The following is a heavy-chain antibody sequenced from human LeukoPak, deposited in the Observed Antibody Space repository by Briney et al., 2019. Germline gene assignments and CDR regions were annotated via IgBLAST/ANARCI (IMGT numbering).Heavy chain of an antibody. J-gene: IGHJ1*01. CDR2: ISSSGSTI. V-gene: IGHV3-11*04. CDR3: ARDDLWFGELSAEYFHR. D-gene: IGHD3-10*01. Sequence: GGSLRLSCAATGFTLSDYYMSWIRQAPGKGLEWVSYISSSGSTIYYTDSVKGRSTISRDNAKNSLYLQMNSLRAEDTAVYYCARDDLWFGELSAEYFHRWGQGTLVTVSS. CDR1: GFTLSDYY.